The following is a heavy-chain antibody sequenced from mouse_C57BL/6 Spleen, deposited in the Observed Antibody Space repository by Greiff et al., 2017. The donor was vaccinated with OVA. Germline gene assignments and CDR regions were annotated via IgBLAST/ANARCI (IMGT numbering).Heavy chain of an antibody. V-gene: IGHV3-6*01. Sequence: ESGPGLVKPSQSLSLTCSVTGYSITSGYYWNWIRQFPGNILEWMGYISYDGSNNYNPSLKNRISITRDTSKNQFFLKLNSVTTEDTATYYCARSDYDEDFDYWGQGTTLTVSS. CDR2: ISYDGSN. CDR3: ARSDYDEDFDY. D-gene: IGHD2-4*01. J-gene: IGHJ2*01. CDR1: GYSITSGYY.